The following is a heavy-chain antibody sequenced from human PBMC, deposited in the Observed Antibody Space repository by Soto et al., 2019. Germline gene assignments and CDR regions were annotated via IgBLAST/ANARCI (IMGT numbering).Heavy chain of an antibody. CDR2: IYWDDDK. D-gene: IGHD6-25*01. CDR3: ARYIAAEVQDY. J-gene: IGHJ4*02. Sequence: QITLKESGPTLVKLTETLTLTCTFSGFSLSTSGVGVGWIRQPPGKALEWLALIYWDDDKRYSPSLKSRLTITKDTSKNQVVLTMTNMDPVDTATYYCARYIAAEVQDYWGQGTLVTVSS. CDR1: GFSLSTSGVG. V-gene: IGHV2-5*02.